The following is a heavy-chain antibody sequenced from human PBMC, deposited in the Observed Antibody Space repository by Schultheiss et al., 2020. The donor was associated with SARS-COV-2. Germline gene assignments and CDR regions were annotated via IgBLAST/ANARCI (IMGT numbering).Heavy chain of an antibody. V-gene: IGHV5-51*01. Sequence: GESLKISCKGSGYSFTSYWIGWVRQMPGKGLEWMGIIYPGDSDTRYSPSFQGQVTISVDKSISTAYLQWSSLKASDTAMYYCARNRDSSSWCDAFDIWGQGTMVTVSS. D-gene: IGHD6-13*01. CDR3: ARNRDSSSWCDAFDI. CDR2: IYPGDSDT. J-gene: IGHJ3*02. CDR1: GYSFTSYW.